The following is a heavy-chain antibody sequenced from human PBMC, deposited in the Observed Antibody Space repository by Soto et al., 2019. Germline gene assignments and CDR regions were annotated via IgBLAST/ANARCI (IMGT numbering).Heavy chain of an antibody. D-gene: IGHD3-10*01. J-gene: IGHJ4*02. CDR2: IYYSGST. CDR1: GGSISSSSYY. Sequence: QLQLQESGPGLVKPSETLSLTCTVSGGSISSSSYYWGWIRQPPGKGLEWIGSIYYSGSTYCNPSLKSRVTTSVDTSKNQFSLKLSSVTAADTAVYYCARHSGEYSVVDYWGQGTLVTVSS. CDR3: ARHSGEYSVVDY. V-gene: IGHV4-39*01.